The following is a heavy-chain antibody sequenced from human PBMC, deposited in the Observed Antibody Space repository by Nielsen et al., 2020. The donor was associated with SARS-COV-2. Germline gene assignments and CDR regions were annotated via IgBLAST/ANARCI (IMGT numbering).Heavy chain of an antibody. V-gene: IGHV3-30-3*01. Sequence: GGSLRLSCEGSGFTFDIHAMHWVRQAPGKGLEWLAVISYDGSNGYVADSVNGRFTISRDNAKNSLYMQINSLRAEDTAVYYCASYRFSHAMDVWGQGTTVTVSS. J-gene: IGHJ6*02. CDR2: ISYDGSNG. CDR1: GFTFDIHA. CDR3: ASYRFSHAMDV.